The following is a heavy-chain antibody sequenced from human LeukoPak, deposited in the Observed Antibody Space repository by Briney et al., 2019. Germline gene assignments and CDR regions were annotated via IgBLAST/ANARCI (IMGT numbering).Heavy chain of an antibody. J-gene: IGHJ6*04. CDR1: GFTFSSYS. Sequence: PGGSLRLSCAASGFTFSSYSVNWVRQAPGKGLEWVSSISSSSSYIYYADSVKGRFTISRDNAKNSLYLQMNSLRAEDTAVYYCARDRGIWMDVWGKGTTVTVSS. V-gene: IGHV3-21*01. CDR2: ISSSSSYI. CDR3: ARDRGIWMDV. D-gene: IGHD2-15*01.